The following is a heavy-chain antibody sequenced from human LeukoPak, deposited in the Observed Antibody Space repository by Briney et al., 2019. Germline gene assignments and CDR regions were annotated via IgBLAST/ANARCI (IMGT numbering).Heavy chain of an antibody. V-gene: IGHV3-11*04. CDR3: ARYSYGYQPSFDY. D-gene: IGHD5-18*01. J-gene: IGHJ4*02. CDR2: ISSSGSTI. Sequence: PGGSLRLSCAASGFTFSDYYMSWIRQAPGKGMEWVSYISSSGSTIYYADSVRGRFTTSRDNAKNSLYLQMNSLRAEDTAVYYCARYSYGYQPSFDYWGQGTLVTVSS. CDR1: GFTFSDYY.